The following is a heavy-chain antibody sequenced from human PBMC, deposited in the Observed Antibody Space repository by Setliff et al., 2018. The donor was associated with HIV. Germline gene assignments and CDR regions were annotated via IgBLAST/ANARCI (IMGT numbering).Heavy chain of an antibody. D-gene: IGHD3-9*01. CDR3: ARAVVPTYYDVLTGYVYYMDV. CDR2: IIPIFGTT. CDR1: GGRFSNYC. Sequence: SVKVSCKASGGRFSNYCISWVRQAPGQGLEWMGGIIPIFGTTNYAQMFQGRVTMTADESTSTAYMELSSLRSEDTAVYYCARAVVPTYYDVLTGYVYYMDVWGKGTTVTVSS. V-gene: IGHV1-69*13. J-gene: IGHJ6*03.